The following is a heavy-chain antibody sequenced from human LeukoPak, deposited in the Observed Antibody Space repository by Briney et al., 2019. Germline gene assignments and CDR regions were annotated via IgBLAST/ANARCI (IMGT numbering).Heavy chain of an antibody. V-gene: IGHV4-59*08. CDR3: ARHGGDCSGGSCYPMSIDY. CDR2: IYYSGST. CDR1: GGSISSYY. J-gene: IGHJ4*02. Sequence: KASETLSLTCTVPGGSISSYYWSWIRQPPGKGLEWIGYIYYSGSTYYNPSLKSRVTISVDTSKNQFSLKLSSVTAADTAVYYCARHGGDCSGGSCYPMSIDYWGQGTLVTVSS. D-gene: IGHD2-15*01.